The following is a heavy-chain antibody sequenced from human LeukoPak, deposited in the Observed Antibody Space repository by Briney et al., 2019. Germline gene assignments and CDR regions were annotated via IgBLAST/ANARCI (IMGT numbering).Heavy chain of an antibody. Sequence: SETLSLTCAVSGASISSGTFYWSWIRRPPGKGLEWIGYIYHSDTTYYNPSLKSRVTISLDTSKNQLSLRLNSVTAADTAVYYCARSLERYYDRSGYSVWDQGTTVTVSS. CDR2: IYHSDTT. D-gene: IGHD3-22*01. CDR3: ARSLERYYDRSGYSV. J-gene: IGHJ6*02. CDR1: GASISSGTFY. V-gene: IGHV4-30-2*01.